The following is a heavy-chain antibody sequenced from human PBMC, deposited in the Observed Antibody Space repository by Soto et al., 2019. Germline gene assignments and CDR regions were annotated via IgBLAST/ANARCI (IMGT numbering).Heavy chain of an antibody. V-gene: IGHV3-64D*09. J-gene: IGHJ6*02. CDR1: PYAHTNYT. CDR2: ISDTGANT. Sequence: PGGTLRLSCPVSPYAHTNYTMLRVRNAPGKVKKYVSFISDTGANTFYADLVEGRFTISRDNSKKTLYLQLRSLRPEDTAVYYCVKDPAVVSPWEINWNDEDRFSDHFGLEVWGQGT. D-gene: IGHD1-1*01. CDR3: VKDPAVVSPWEINWNDEDRFSDHFGLEV.